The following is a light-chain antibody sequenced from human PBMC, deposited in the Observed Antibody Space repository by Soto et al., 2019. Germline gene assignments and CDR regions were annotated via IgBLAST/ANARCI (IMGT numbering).Light chain of an antibody. Sequence: VLTQCPSTLAVAQGVRALCSSTASQSVSSNLAWYQQKPGQAPRLLIYDVSYRATGIPVRFSGSGSGTDFTLTISSLEPEDFAVYSCQQRSDWLPITFGQGTRLEIK. CDR3: QQRSDWLPIT. V-gene: IGKV3-11*01. CDR1: QSVSSN. CDR2: DVS. J-gene: IGKJ5*01.